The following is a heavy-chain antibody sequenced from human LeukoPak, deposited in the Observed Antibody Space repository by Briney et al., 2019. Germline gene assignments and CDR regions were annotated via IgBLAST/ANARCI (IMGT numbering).Heavy chain of an antibody. CDR2: IIPIFGTA. J-gene: IGHJ5*02. Sequence: GASVKVSCKASGYTFTSYGISWVRQAPGQGLEWMGRIIPIFGTANYAQKFQGRVTITTDESTSTAYMELSSLRSEDTAVYYCARSSSWYENWFDPWGQGTLVTVSS. D-gene: IGHD6-13*01. CDR3: ARSSSWYENWFDP. V-gene: IGHV1-69*05. CDR1: GYTFTSYG.